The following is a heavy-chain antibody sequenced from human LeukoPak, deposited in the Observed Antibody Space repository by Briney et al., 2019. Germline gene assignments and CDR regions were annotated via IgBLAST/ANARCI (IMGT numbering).Heavy chain of an antibody. CDR1: GGSISGSSHY. Sequence: SETLSLTCTVSGGSISGSSHYWDWIRQPPGKGLEWIGSIYYSGSTYYNPSLKSRVTISVDTSKNQFSLKLSSVTAADTAVYYCAREPFLAQPYDYYYYGMDVWGQGTTVTVSS. CDR3: AREPFLAQPYDYYYYGMDV. J-gene: IGHJ6*02. V-gene: IGHV4-39*07. CDR2: IYYSGST. D-gene: IGHD2-15*01.